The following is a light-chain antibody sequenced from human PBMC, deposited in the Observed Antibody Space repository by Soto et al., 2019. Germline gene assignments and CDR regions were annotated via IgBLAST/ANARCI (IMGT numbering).Light chain of an antibody. CDR3: QQYNNWPQT. CDR1: QSVSSN. J-gene: IGKJ1*01. CDR2: GAS. V-gene: IGKV3-15*01. Sequence: EIVLTQSPGTLSVSPGERATLSCRARQSVSSNLAWYQQKPGQAPRLLIYGASTRATGIPARFSGSGSGTEFTLTISSLQSEDFAVYCCQQYNNWPQTFGQGTKVDI.